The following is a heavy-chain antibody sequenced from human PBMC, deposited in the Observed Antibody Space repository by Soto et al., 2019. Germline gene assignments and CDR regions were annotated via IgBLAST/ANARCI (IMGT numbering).Heavy chain of an antibody. CDR3: ASHTNSWYYFDH. V-gene: IGHV5-51*01. Sequence: QLVQSGAEVKKPGESLKISCKAFRYSFTDYWIGWVRQMPGKGLEWMGFIYPGDSDTRYSPSFQGQVTISADKSISTAYLQWSSLKASDSAIYFCASHTNSWYYFDHWGQGTVVTVSS. CDR2: IYPGDSDT. D-gene: IGHD6-13*01. J-gene: IGHJ4*02. CDR1: RYSFTDYW.